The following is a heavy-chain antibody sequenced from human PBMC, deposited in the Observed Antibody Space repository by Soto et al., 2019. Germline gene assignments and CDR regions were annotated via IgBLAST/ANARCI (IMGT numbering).Heavy chain of an antibody. V-gene: IGHV3-48*02. CDR1: GFTFSSYS. CDR2: ISSSSSTI. CDR3: ARDRRAPLLQGGGGEGGDGMIVNNWFDP. J-gene: IGHJ5*02. Sequence: GGSLRLSCAASGFTFSSYSMNWVRQAPGKGLEWVSYISSSSSTIYYADSVKGRFTISRDNAKNSLYLQMNSLRDEDTAVYYCARDRRAPLLQGGGGEGGDGMIVNNWFDPWGQGTLVTVSS. D-gene: IGHD3-22*01.